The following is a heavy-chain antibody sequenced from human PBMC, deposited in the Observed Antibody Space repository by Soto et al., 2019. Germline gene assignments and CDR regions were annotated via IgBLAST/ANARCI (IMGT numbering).Heavy chain of an antibody. Sequence: ASVKVCCKASGYTFTSYDINWVRQATGRGLEWMGWMNPNSGNTGYAQKFQGRVTMTTNTSTSTAYMELSSLRSEDTAVYYCAREGYSSSWYWFDPWGQGTLVTVSS. CDR1: GYTFTSYD. J-gene: IGHJ5*02. CDR3: AREGYSSSWYWFDP. V-gene: IGHV1-8*01. D-gene: IGHD6-13*01. CDR2: MNPNSGNT.